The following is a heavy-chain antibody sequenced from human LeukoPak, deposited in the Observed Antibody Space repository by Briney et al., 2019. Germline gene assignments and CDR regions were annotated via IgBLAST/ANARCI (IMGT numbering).Heavy chain of an antibody. D-gene: IGHD3-10*02. CDR1: GFTFSSYS. CDR3: AELGITMIGGV. J-gene: IGHJ6*04. Sequence: PGGSLRLSCAAPGFTFSSYSMNWVRRAPGKGLEWVSYISSSGSTIYYADSVKGRFTISRDNAKNSLYLQMNSLRAEDTAVYYCAELGITMIGGVWGKGTTVTISS. CDR2: ISSSGSTI. V-gene: IGHV3-48*04.